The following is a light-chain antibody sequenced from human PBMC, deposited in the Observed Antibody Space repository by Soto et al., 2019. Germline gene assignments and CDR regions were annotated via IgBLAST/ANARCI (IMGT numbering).Light chain of an antibody. Sequence: QSALTQPPSVSGAPGQRVTISCTGSSSNIGAGYDVHWYQQLPGTAPKLLIYGNSNRPSGVPDRFSGSKSGTSASLAITGLQAEDEADYYSQSYDSSLSVFGTG. CDR1: SSNIGAGYD. V-gene: IGLV1-40*01. CDR3: QSYDSSLSV. J-gene: IGLJ1*01. CDR2: GNS.